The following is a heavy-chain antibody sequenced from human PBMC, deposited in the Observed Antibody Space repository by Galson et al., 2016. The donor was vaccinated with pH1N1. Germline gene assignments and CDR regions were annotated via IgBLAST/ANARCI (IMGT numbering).Heavy chain of an antibody. D-gene: IGHD2-21*01. Sequence: QSGAEVKKPGESLKISCKGSGYSFTSYWIGWVRQMPGKGLEWMGIIFPGDSDTRCSPSFQGQVTISADKSISTAYLQWNSLRASDTAMYYCARSPADPGYSYYYMDVWGKGTTVSVSS. J-gene: IGHJ6*03. CDR2: IFPGDSDT. V-gene: IGHV5-51*03. CDR3: ARSPADPGYSYYYMDV. CDR1: GYSFTSYW.